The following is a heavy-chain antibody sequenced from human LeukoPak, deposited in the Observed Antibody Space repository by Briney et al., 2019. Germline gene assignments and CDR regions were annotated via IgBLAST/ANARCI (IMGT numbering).Heavy chain of an antibody. CDR1: GYTFTGYY. CDR2: INPNSGGT. Sequence: ASVKVSCKASGYTFTGYYMHWVRQAPGQGLEWMGRINPNSGGTKYAQKFQGRVTTTRDTSISTASMELSRLRSEDTAVYYCARDHCSGGSCYDFVDYWGQGTLVTVSS. D-gene: IGHD2-15*01. V-gene: IGHV1-2*06. J-gene: IGHJ4*02. CDR3: ARDHCSGGSCYDFVDY.